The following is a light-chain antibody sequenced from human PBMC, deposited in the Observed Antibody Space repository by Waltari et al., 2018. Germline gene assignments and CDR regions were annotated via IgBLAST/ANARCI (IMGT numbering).Light chain of an antibody. J-gene: IGLJ6*01. CDR1: SSNIGGYY. CDR3: GAWDSSLSADV. V-gene: IGLV1-51*01. CDR2: ANN. Sequence: QSVLTQPPSVSGDPGQRVTISCTGSSSNIGGYYVYWYQQFPGTAPKFLIYANNKRPSGISDRFSGSKSGTSASLTITGLQPGDEADYYCGAWDSSLSADVFGSGTKLTVL.